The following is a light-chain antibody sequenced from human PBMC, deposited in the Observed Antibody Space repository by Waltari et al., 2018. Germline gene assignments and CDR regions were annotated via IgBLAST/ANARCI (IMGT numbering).Light chain of an antibody. Sequence: EIVMTQSPDTLSVSPGERATFSCRASQSVSINLAWYQPQPGQAPRLLIYEASTRATSIPARFRGSGSGTDFTLTISSLQSEDSAVYYCQQYNHWPPITFGQGTRLEIK. CDR3: QQYNHWPPIT. CDR1: QSVSIN. CDR2: EAS. J-gene: IGKJ5*01. V-gene: IGKV3-15*01.